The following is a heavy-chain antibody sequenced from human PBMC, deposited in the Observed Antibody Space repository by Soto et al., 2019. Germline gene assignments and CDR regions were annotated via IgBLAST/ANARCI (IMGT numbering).Heavy chain of an antibody. D-gene: IGHD3-22*01. CDR2: ISSSSSYI. CDR3: ARDSSGYQPAQNFDY. J-gene: IGHJ4*02. Sequence: PGGSLRLSCAASGFTFSSYSMNWVRQAPGKGLEWVSSISSSSSYIYYADSVKGRFTISRDNAKNSLYLQMNSLRAEDTAVYYCARDSSGYQPAQNFDYWGQGTLVTVSS. CDR1: GFTFSSYS. V-gene: IGHV3-21*01.